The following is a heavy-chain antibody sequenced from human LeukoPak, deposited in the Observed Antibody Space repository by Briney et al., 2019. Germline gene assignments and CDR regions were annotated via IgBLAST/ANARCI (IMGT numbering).Heavy chain of an antibody. CDR1: GFTFSSYS. V-gene: IGHV3-48*04. CDR2: ISSSSSTI. Sequence: GGSLRLSCAASGFTFSSYSMNWVRQAPGKGLEWVSYISSSSSTIYYADSVKGRFTISRDNAKNSLYLQMNSLRAEDTAVYYCARGTKPSTVTTYGGYWGQGTLVTVSS. CDR3: ARGTKPSTVTTYGGY. D-gene: IGHD4-17*01. J-gene: IGHJ4*02.